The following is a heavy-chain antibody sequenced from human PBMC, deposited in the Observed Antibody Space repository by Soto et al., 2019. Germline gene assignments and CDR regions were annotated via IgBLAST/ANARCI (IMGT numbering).Heavy chain of an antibody. CDR2: IRGKLDGDTT. D-gene: IGHD1-1*01. J-gene: IGHJ4*02. V-gene: IGHV3-15*01. Sequence: EVRLVESGGDLVKPGGSLRLSCVVSGLTFSNAWLSWVRQAPGKGLEWVGLIRGKLDGDTTDYAAPVKGRFTISKDDSKNTLYLQMNSLKTEDTAVYFCTTLLCGGNSDWGQGTLVTVSS. CDR1: GLTFSNAW. CDR3: TTLLCGGNSD.